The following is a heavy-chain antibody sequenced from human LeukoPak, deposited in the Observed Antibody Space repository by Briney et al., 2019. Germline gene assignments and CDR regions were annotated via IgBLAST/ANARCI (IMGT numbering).Heavy chain of an antibody. J-gene: IGHJ4*02. CDR1: GYTFTSYG. D-gene: IGHD3-10*01. V-gene: IGHV1-18*01. CDR3: ARDLDTMVRGAGPNFDY. Sequence: GASVKVSCKTSGYTFTSYGISWVRQAPGQGLEWMGWISAYNGNTNYAQKLQGRVTMTRDTSTSTVYMELSSLRSEDTAVYYCARDLDTMVRGAGPNFDYWGQGTLVTVSS. CDR2: ISAYNGNT.